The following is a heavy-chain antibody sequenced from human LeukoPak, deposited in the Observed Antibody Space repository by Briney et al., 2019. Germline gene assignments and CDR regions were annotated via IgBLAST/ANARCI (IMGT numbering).Heavy chain of an antibody. CDR2: IFYSGST. V-gene: IGHV4-59*01. CDR1: GGSISSYY. D-gene: IGHD6-19*01. CDR3: ARDLSEGSGWHYYRMDV. J-gene: IGHJ6*02. Sequence: SETLSLTCTVSGGSISSYYWSWIRQPPGKGLEWIGYIFYSGSTNYNPSLKSRVTISVDTSKNQFSLKLSSVTAADTAVYYCARDLSEGSGWHYYRMDVWGQGTTVTVSS.